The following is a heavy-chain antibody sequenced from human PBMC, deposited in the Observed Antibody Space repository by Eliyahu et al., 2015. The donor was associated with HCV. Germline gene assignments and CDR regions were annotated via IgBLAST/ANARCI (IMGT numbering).Heavy chain of an antibody. J-gene: IGHJ4*02. D-gene: IGHD3-22*01. CDR2: INPNSGGT. CDR1: GXTFTGYY. Sequence: QVQLVQSGAEVKKPGASVKVSCKASGXTFTGYYMHWVRQAPGQGLEWMGWINPNSGGTNYAQKFQGRVTMTRDTSISTAYMELSRLRSDDTAVYYCARDYYDSSGYYTGRFDYWGQGTLVTVSS. V-gene: IGHV1-2*02. CDR3: ARDYYDSSGYYTGRFDY.